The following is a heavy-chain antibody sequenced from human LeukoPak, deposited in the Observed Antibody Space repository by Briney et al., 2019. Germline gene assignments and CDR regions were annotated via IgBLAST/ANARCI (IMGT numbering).Heavy chain of an antibody. CDR1: GYTFTSYD. Sequence: ASVKVSCKASGYTFTSYDINRVRQATGQGLEWMGWMNPNSGNTGYAQRFQGRVTITRNTSISTAYMELSSLRSEDTAVYYCARGTKSGLGESSVGYWGQGTLVTVSS. V-gene: IGHV1-8*03. J-gene: IGHJ4*02. CDR3: ARGTKSGLGESSVGY. CDR2: MNPNSGNT. D-gene: IGHD3-16*01.